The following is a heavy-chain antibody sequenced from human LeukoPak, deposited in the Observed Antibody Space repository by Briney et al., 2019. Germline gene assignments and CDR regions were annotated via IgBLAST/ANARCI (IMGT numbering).Heavy chain of an antibody. CDR2: INQDGSEK. J-gene: IGHJ4*02. Sequence: GGSLRLSCVASGFTFRRYWMRWVRQAPGKGLECVANINQDGSEKYYVASVKGRFTISRDNSKNSLYLQTSSLRAEHAAVYYCATDPRPDSGNFLGFDYWGQGTLVTVSS. CDR1: GFTFRRYW. CDR3: ATDPRPDSGNFLGFDY. D-gene: IGHD4-23*01. V-gene: IGHV3-7*01.